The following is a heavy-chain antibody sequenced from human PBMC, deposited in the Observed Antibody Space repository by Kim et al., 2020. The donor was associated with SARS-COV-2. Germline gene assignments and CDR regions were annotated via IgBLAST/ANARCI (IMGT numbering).Heavy chain of an antibody. D-gene: IGHD4-17*01. V-gene: IGHV3-20*01. J-gene: IGHJ5*02. CDR3: ARDLYGDSAWFDP. Sequence: FADSVKGRFTISRDNAKNSLYLQMNSLRAEDTALYHCARDLYGDSAWFDPCGQGTLVTVSS.